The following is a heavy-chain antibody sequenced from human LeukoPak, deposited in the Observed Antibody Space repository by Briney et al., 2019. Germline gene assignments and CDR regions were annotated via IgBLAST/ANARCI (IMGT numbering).Heavy chain of an antibody. V-gene: IGHV4-59*08. Sequence: SATLSLTCTVSGGSISSYYWSWIPQPPGKGLEWIGYIYYSGSTNYNPSLKSRVTISVDTSKNQFSLKLSSVTAADTAVYYCARHKIVVVPAARGYYFDYWGQGTLVTVSS. CDR2: IYYSGST. D-gene: IGHD2-2*01. J-gene: IGHJ4*02. CDR3: ARHKIVVVPAARGYYFDY. CDR1: GGSISSYY.